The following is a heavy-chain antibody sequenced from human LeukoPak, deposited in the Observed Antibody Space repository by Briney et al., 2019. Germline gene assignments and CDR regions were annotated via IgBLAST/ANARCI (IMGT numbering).Heavy chain of an antibody. V-gene: IGHV3-30-3*01. CDR1: GFTFSSYA. CDR2: ISYDGSNK. CDR3: ARGNDILTGSLDAEYFQH. J-gene: IGHJ1*01. Sequence: GRSLRLSCAASGFTFSSYAMHWVRQAPGKGLEWVAVISYDGSNKYYADSVKGRFTISRDNSKNTLYLQMNSLRAEDTAVCYCARGNDILTGSLDAEYFQHWGQGTLVTVSS. D-gene: IGHD3-9*01.